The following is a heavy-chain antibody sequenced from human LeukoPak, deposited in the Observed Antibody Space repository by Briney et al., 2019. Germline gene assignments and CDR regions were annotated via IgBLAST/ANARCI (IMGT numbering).Heavy chain of an antibody. CDR2: ISGSGGST. CDR3: AKDRAYYYDSSGYYPIDY. D-gene: IGHD3-22*01. J-gene: IGHJ4*02. CDR1: GFTVSSNY. V-gene: IGHV3-23*01. Sequence: PGGSLRLSCAASGFTVSSNYMSWVRQAPGKGLEWVSAISGSGGSTYYADSVKGRFTISRDNSKNTLYLQMNSLRAEDTAVYYCAKDRAYYYDSSGYYPIDYWGQGTLVTVSS.